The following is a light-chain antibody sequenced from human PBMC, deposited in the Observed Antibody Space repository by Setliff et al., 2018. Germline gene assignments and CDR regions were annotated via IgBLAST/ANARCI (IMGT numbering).Light chain of an antibody. CDR3: SSYAGNYIYV. Sequence: SALTQPPSASGSPGQSVAISCTGTSRDVGGFNFVSWYQQHPGKAPKLIIYEVSKRPSWVPDRFSGSKSGNTASLTVSGLQAEDEADYYCSSYAGNYIYVFGSGTKVTVL. CDR2: EVS. CDR1: SRDVGGFNF. V-gene: IGLV2-8*01. J-gene: IGLJ1*01.